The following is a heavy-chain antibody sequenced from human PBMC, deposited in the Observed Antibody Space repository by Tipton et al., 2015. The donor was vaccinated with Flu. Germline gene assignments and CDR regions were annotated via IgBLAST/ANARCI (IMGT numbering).Heavy chain of an antibody. CDR2: ITSGGYDM. Sequence: QLVQSGGGLVKPGGSLRLSCAASGFTFSGYYMSWIRQGPGKGLEWVSYITSGGYDMYYADSVKGRFTISRDNAKNSLYLQLNSLRPEDTAIYYCARGGWASDTNNLLDYWGQGTLVTVSS. V-gene: IGHV3-11*01. CDR1: GFTFSGYY. J-gene: IGHJ4*02. CDR3: ARGGWASDTNNLLDY. D-gene: IGHD1/OR15-1a*01.